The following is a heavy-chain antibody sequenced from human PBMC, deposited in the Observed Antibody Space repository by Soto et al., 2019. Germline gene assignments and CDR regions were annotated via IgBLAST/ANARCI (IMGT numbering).Heavy chain of an antibody. CDR1: GFTFSSYA. CDR2: ISYDGSNK. D-gene: IGHD1-26*01. J-gene: IGHJ6*02. Sequence: GGSLRLSCAASGFTFSSYAMHWVRQAPGKGLEWVAVISYDGSNKYYADSVKGRFTISRDNSKNTLYLQMNSLRAEDTAVYYCARDLGASTILYYYYYGMDVWGQGTTVTVSS. CDR3: ARDLGASTILYYYYYGMDV. V-gene: IGHV3-30-3*01.